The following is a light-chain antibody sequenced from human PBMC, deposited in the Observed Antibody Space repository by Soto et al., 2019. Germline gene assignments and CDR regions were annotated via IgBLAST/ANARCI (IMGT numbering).Light chain of an antibody. CDR1: QSVSSSY. V-gene: IGKV3-20*01. J-gene: IGKJ4*01. Sequence: EIVLTQSPGTLSLSPGXXXXXXXXXXQSVSSSYFAWYQQKPGQAPXXXIXXXSSXXXGIPDRFSGSVSGTDFTLTISRLEPEDFAVYYCQQYGSSPLSFGGGTKVDIK. CDR3: QQYGSSPLS. CDR2: XXS.